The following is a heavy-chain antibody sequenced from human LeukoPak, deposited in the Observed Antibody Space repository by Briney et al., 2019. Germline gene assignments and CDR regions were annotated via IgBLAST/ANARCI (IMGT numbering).Heavy chain of an antibody. J-gene: IGHJ4*02. CDR1: GFTFSSYE. V-gene: IGHV3-48*03. CDR2: ISSSGNTI. Sequence: PGGSLRLSCAASGFTFSSYEMNWVRQAPGKGLEWVSYISSSGNTIYYADSVKGRFTISRDNDKNSLYLQMNSLRADDTAVYYCAREIRYDSSGYYSPYYFDYWGQGTLVTVSS. D-gene: IGHD3-22*01. CDR3: AREIRYDSSGYYSPYYFDY.